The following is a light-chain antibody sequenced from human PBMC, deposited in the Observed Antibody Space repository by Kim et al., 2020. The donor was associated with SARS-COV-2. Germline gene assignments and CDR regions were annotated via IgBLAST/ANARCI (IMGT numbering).Light chain of an antibody. J-gene: IGKJ1*01. CDR2: AAS. V-gene: IGKV1-5*03. CDR1: QSISSC. CDR3: QQNNSSPWT. Sequence: ASVGDRVTITCRTTQSISSCLGWYQQKPGRAPKLLIYAASSLEGGVPSRFSGSGSGTEFTLTISSLQPDDFATYYCQQNNSSPWTFGQGTKVDIK.